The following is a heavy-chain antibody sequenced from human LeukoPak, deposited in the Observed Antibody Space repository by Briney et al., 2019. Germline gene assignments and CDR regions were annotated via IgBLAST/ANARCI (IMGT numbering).Heavy chain of an antibody. J-gene: IGHJ3*02. D-gene: IGHD4-23*01. CDR1: GGSFSGYY. Sequence: PSETLSLTCAVYGGSFSGYYWTLIRQTPGKGLEWIGEISHTGGTNYNPSLKSRITISVDSSKQQFSLKMTSVTAADTAVFYCARQAPRDGSNSDRTFDIWGQGTMVTVSS. CDR3: ARQAPRDGSNSDRTFDI. CDR2: ISHTGGT. V-gene: IGHV4-34*01.